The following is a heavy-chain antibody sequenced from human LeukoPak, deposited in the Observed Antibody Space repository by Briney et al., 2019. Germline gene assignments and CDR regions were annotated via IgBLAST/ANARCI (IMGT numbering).Heavy chain of an antibody. CDR1: GFTFSTYW. D-gene: IGHD6-13*01. Sequence: GGSLRLSCAASGFTFSTYWMSWVRQAPGKGLEWVANIKQDGSEKYYVDSVKGRFTVSRDNAKNSLYLQVNSLRAEDTAVYYCARGVEYSSSWYFDYWGQGTLVTVSS. J-gene: IGHJ4*02. CDR3: ARGVEYSSSWYFDY. CDR2: IKQDGSEK. V-gene: IGHV3-7*01.